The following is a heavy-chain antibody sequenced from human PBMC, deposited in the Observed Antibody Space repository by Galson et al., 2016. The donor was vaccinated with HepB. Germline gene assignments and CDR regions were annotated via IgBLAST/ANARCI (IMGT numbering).Heavy chain of an antibody. V-gene: IGHV3-11*04. J-gene: IGHJ6*02. CDR2: ISSRSSTI. D-gene: IGHD1-26*01. Sequence: SLRLSCAASGFTFSDYYMNWIRQAPGKGLEWISYISSRSSTIYYADSVKGRFTISRDNAKNSLFPQMNSLRAGDTAVYHCARGLRAGYYWSFDVWGQGTTVTVSS. CDR1: GFTFSDYY. CDR3: ARGLRAGYYWSFDV.